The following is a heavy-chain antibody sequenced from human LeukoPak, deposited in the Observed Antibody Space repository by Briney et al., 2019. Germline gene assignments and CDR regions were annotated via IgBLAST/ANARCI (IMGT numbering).Heavy chain of an antibody. Sequence: GGSLRLSCAASGFTFSSYSMNWVRQAPGKGLEWVSSISSSSSYIYYADSVKGRFTISRDNAKNSLYLQMNSLRAEDTAVYYCARNIAAAGRRYFDYWGQGTLVTVSS. CDR3: ARNIAAAGRRYFDY. D-gene: IGHD6-13*01. J-gene: IGHJ4*02. CDR1: GFTFSSYS. V-gene: IGHV3-21*01. CDR2: ISSSSSYI.